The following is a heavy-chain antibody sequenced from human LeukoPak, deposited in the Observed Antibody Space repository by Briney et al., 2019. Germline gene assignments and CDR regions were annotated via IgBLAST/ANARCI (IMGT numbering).Heavy chain of an antibody. Sequence: GGSLRLSCAASGFTFSSYVMSWVRQAPGKGMEWVSTISGSGGSTYYADSVKGRFTISRDNSKNTLYLQMNSLRAEDMAVYYCAMASSTSSGWLDPWGQGTPVTVSS. CDR1: GFTFSSYV. V-gene: IGHV3-23*01. D-gene: IGHD2-2*01. CDR3: AMASSTSSGWLDP. J-gene: IGHJ5*02. CDR2: ISGSGGST.